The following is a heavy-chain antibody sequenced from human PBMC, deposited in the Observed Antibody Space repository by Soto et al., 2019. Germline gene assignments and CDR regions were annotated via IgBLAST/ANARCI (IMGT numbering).Heavy chain of an antibody. J-gene: IGHJ6*02. V-gene: IGHV4-31*03. CDR2: NYYSGFT. Sequence: QVQLQESGPGLVKPSQTLSLTCTVSGGSISSGGYYWTWIRQHPGKGLEWIGYNYYSGFTYYNPSLQSRVTISLDPSKNQFSLKLSSVTAADTAVYYCARGSSIAGLYYGMDVWGQGTTVTVSS. CDR1: GGSISSGGYY. D-gene: IGHD6-6*01. CDR3: ARGSSIAGLYYGMDV.